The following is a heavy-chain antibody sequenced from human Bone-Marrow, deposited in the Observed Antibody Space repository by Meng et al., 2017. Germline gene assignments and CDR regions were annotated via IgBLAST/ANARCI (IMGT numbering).Heavy chain of an antibody. CDR3: ARGCGGSCLAADS. J-gene: IGHJ4*02. CDR1: GFTFSSYG. D-gene: IGHD2-15*01. Sequence: GESLKISCAASGFTFSSYGMHWVRQAPGKGLEWVAVIWYDGSNKYYADSVKGRFTISRDNARNTLYLQMSSLRVEDTAVYYCARGCGGSCLAADSWGQGTLVTVSS. V-gene: IGHV3-33*01. CDR2: IWYDGSNK.